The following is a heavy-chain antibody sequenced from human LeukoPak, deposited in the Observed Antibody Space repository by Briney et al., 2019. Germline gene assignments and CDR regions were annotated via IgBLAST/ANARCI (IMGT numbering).Heavy chain of an antibody. Sequence: PGGSLRLSCAAFGFTFSSAWMSWVRQAPGKGLEWVGRIKSKIDGGTTDYTAPVKGRFTISRDDSKNTLDLQMNSLKIEDTAVYYCTTDLAAMVRAVDYWGQGTLVTVSS. CDR1: GFTFSSAW. CDR3: TTDLAAMVRAVDY. J-gene: IGHJ4*02. CDR2: IKSKIDGGTT. D-gene: IGHD5-18*01. V-gene: IGHV3-15*01.